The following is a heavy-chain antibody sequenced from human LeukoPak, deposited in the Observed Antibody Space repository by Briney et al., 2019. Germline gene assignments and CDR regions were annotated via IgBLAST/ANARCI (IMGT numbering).Heavy chain of an antibody. D-gene: IGHD5-12*01. CDR3: ARAGGYEYPFDY. CDR2: INHSGST. CDR1: GGSFSGYY. J-gene: IGHJ4*02. V-gene: IGHV4-34*01. Sequence: SETLSLTCAVYGGSFSGYYWSWIRQPPGKGLEWIGEINHSGSTNYNPSLKSRVTISVDTSKNQFSLKLSSVTAADTAVYYCARAGGYEYPFDYWGQGTLVTVSS.